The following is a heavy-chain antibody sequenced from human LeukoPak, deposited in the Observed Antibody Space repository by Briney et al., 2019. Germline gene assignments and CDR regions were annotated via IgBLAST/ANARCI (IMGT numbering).Heavy chain of an antibody. Sequence: GGSPRLSCAASGFTFSSYGMHWVRQAPGKGLEWVAVIWYDGSNKYYADSVKGRITISRDNSKNTLYLQMNSLRAEDTAVYYCARDSQWLAPFDYWGQGTLVTVSS. J-gene: IGHJ4*02. CDR2: IWYDGSNK. D-gene: IGHD6-19*01. V-gene: IGHV3-33*01. CDR3: ARDSQWLAPFDY. CDR1: GFTFSSYG.